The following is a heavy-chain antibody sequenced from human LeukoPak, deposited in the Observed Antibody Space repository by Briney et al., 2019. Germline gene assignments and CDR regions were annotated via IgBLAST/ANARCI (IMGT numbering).Heavy chain of an antibody. CDR1: GYTFSSYW. D-gene: IGHD2-2*03. CDR2: INSDGTST. Sequence: GGSLRLSCAASGYTFSSYWMHWVRQAPGEGLVCVSRINSDGTSTTYADSVKGRFTISRDNARNTLYMQMNSLRAEDTAVYYCARATLDIVGATRTFDYWGQGTLVTVSS. CDR3: ARATLDIVGATRTFDY. V-gene: IGHV3-74*01. J-gene: IGHJ4*02.